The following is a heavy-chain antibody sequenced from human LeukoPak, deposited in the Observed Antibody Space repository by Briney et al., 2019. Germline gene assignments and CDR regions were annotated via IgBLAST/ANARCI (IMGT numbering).Heavy chain of an antibody. CDR3: AKDPPRGDGYQPNFFDS. Sequence: GGSLRLSCAASGFTFTSYSMSWVRQAPGKGLEWVSGTSDRGDYTYYAESVKGRFTVSRDNSKSTLFLEMNSLRAEDTAVYYCAKDPPRGDGYQPNFFDSWGQGTLVTVSS. V-gene: IGHV3-23*01. CDR2: TSDRGDYT. CDR1: GFTFTSYS. D-gene: IGHD5-24*01. J-gene: IGHJ4*02.